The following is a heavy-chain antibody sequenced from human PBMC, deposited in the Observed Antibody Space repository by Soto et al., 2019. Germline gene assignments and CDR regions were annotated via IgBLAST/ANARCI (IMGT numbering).Heavy chain of an antibody. CDR1: GHTFTSHA. J-gene: IGHJ4*02. CDR3: AGDRSMWPGGGDY. Sequence: ASVKVSCKASGHTFTSHAVHWVRQAPGQGLEWIGWINTANGETKYSKKFQDRVVITRDTSASTAYLELGSLTSEDTAVFYCAGDRSMWPGGGDYWRQGTLVTVSS. V-gene: IGHV1-3*04. D-gene: IGHD1-26*01. CDR2: INTANGET.